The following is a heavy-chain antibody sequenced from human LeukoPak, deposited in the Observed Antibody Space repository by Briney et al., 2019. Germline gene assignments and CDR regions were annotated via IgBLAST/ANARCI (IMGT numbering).Heavy chain of an antibody. V-gene: IGHV3-30*03. CDR2: ISDDGSNT. CDR1: GFTLSSFG. J-gene: IGHJ4*02. D-gene: IGHD3-10*01. Sequence: GGSLRLSCTASGFTLSSFGMHWARQAPGKGLEWVAVISDDGSNTYYADSVKGRFTISRDNSKNTLYLQMNSLRAEDTAVYYCASLYGSGSYYLSPSDYWGQGTLVTVSS. CDR3: ASLYGSGSYYLSPSDY.